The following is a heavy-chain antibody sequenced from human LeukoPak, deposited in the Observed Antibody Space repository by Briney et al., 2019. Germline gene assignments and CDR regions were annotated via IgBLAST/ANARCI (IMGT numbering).Heavy chain of an antibody. CDR1: GFTFSSYW. Sequence: GGSLRLSCAASGFTFSSYWMHWVRQAPGKGLVWVSRINSDGSSTTYADSVKGRFTISRDNSKNTLYLQINSLRAEDTAIYYCTKAPMEDSWYIHFDFWGQGTLVTVSS. D-gene: IGHD6-13*01. CDR2: INSDGSST. CDR3: TKAPMEDSWYIHFDF. J-gene: IGHJ4*02. V-gene: IGHV3-74*01.